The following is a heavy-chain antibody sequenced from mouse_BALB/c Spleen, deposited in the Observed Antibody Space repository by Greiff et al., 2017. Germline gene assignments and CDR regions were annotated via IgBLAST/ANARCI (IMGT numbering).Heavy chain of an antibody. CDR2: ISTYYGNT. J-gene: IGHJ3*01. Sequence: VKLQQSGPELVRPGVSVKISCKGSSYTFTDYAMHWVKQSHAKSLEWIGVISTYYGNTNYNQKFKGKATMTVDKSSSTAYMELARLTSEDSAVYYCARAGQDYGSPWFAYWGQGTLVTVSA. CDR3: ARAGQDYGSPWFAY. D-gene: IGHD1-1*01. V-gene: IGHV1-67*01. CDR1: SYTFTDYA.